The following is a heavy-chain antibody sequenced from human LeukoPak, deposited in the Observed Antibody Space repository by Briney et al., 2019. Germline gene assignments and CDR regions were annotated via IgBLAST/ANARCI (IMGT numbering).Heavy chain of an antibody. CDR3: ARDSRYCSSTSCYDYYYYYMDV. D-gene: IGHD2-2*01. CDR2: IYYSGST. CDR1: GGSISSSSYY. J-gene: IGHJ6*03. Sequence: SETLSLTCTVSGGSISSSSYYWGWIRQPPGKGLEWIGSIYYSGSTYYNPSLKSRVTISVDTSKNQFSLKLSSVTAADTAVYYCARDSRYCSSTSCYDYYYYYMDVWGKGTTVTVSS. V-gene: IGHV4-39*07.